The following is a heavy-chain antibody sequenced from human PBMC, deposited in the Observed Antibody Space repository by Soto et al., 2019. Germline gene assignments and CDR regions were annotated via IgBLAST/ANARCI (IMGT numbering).Heavy chain of an antibody. V-gene: IGHV1-2*02. Sequence: ASVKVSCKASGYTFTGYYMHWVRQAPGQGLEWMGWINPNSGGTNYAQKFQGKVTMTRDTSISTAYMELSRLRSDDTAVYYCARDLTSYCSGGSCSPSSFYYGMDVWGQGTTVTVSS. CDR2: INPNSGGT. D-gene: IGHD2-15*01. CDR3: ARDLTSYCSGGSCSPSSFYYGMDV. J-gene: IGHJ6*02. CDR1: GYTFTGYY.